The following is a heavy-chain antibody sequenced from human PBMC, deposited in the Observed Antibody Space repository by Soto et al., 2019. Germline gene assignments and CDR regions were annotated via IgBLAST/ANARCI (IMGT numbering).Heavy chain of an antibody. Sequence: QVQLQESGPGRVKPSQTLSLTCTVSGGSISSAGYYWSWIRQHPGKGLEWIGYIYYSGSTYYNPFLKSRVTISVDTCKNRFPPRLSSVTAADTAVYDCGRVSGGDCHYGMGFWVRGTTVSVCS. J-gene: IGHJ6*02. CDR2: IYYSGST. CDR3: GRVSGGDCHYGMGF. D-gene: IGHD2-21*02. CDR1: GGSISSAGYY. V-gene: IGHV4-31*03.